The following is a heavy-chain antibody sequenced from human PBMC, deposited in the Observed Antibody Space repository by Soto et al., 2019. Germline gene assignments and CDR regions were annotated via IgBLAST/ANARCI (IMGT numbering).Heavy chain of an antibody. Sequence: LETKSLTCPVAGGSISSYYLSWIRQPPGKGLEWIGYIYYSGSTNYNPSLKSRVTISVDTSKNQFSLKLSSVTAADTAVYYCARHNRAVANSFDYWGQGTLVTVSS. CDR3: ARHNRAVANSFDY. CDR2: IYYSGST. D-gene: IGHD6-19*01. CDR1: GGSISSYY. V-gene: IGHV4-59*08. J-gene: IGHJ4*02.